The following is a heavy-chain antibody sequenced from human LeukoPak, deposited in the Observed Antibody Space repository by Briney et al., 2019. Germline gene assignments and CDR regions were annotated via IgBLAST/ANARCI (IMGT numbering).Heavy chain of an antibody. Sequence: PGGSLRLSCAASGFTVGSNYMSWVRQAPGKGLEWVSVIYSGGSTYYADSVKGRFTISRDNSKNTLYLQMNSLRAEDTAVYYCASERFQNYYDSSGYFDYWGQGTLVTVSS. CDR3: ASERFQNYYDSSGYFDY. CDR1: GFTVGSNY. J-gene: IGHJ4*02. CDR2: IYSGGST. D-gene: IGHD3-22*01. V-gene: IGHV3-53*01.